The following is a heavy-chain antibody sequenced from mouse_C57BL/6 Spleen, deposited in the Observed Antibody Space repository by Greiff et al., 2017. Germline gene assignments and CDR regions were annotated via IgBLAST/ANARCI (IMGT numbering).Heavy chain of an antibody. CDR1: GFTFSDYG. V-gene: IGHV5-15*01. J-gene: IGHJ4*01. Sequence: VQLKESGGGLVQPGGSLKLSCAASGFTFSDYGMAWVRQAPRKGPEWVAFISNLAYSIYYADTVTGRFTISRENAKNTLYLEMSSLRSEDTAMYYCARHNGSSYKYYAMDYWGQGTSVTVAS. CDR2: ISNLAYSI. D-gene: IGHD1-1*01. CDR3: ARHNGSSYKYYAMDY.